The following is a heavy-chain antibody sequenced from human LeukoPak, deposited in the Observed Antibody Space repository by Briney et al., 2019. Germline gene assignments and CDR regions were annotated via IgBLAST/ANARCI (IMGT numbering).Heavy chain of an antibody. D-gene: IGHD6-13*01. J-gene: IGHJ5*02. CDR2: ISSDGSKK. Sequence: GGSLRLSCAASGFTFSSYGIHWVRQAPGKGLEGVAVISSDGSKKYYADSVKGRFTISRDNSKNTLYLQMNSLRAEDTAVYYCARLADSSSWYNWFDPWGQGTLVTVSS. CDR1: GFTFSSYG. V-gene: IGHV3-30*19. CDR3: ARLADSSSWYNWFDP.